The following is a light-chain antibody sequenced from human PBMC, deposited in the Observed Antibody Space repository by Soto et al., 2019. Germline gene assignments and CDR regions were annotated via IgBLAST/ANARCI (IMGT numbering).Light chain of an antibody. CDR2: GAS. CDR1: QSVSSSS. Sequence: EIVLTQSPGTLSLSPGETATLSCRASQSVSSSSLAWYQQKPGQAPRLLIYGASGRATGIPDRFSGSGSGTDFSLSISRLEPEDFAVYYCQQYGSPLYTFGQGTKLEIK. V-gene: IGKV3-20*01. CDR3: QQYGSPLYT. J-gene: IGKJ2*01.